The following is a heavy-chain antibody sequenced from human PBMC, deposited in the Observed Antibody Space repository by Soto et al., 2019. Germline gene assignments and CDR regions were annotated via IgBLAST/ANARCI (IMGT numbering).Heavy chain of an antibody. V-gene: IGHV3-30*18. CDR2: ISYDGSNK. J-gene: IGHJ4*02. Sequence: GGSLRLSCAASGFPFSSYGMRWVRQAPGKGLDWVALISYDGSNKYYADSVKGRFTISRDNSRNTLYLQMNSLGAEDSAVYYCAKDRSVSSSSPRWYFDSWGQGTLVTVSS. CDR3: AKDRSVSSSSPRWYFDS. D-gene: IGHD6-6*01. CDR1: GFPFSSYG.